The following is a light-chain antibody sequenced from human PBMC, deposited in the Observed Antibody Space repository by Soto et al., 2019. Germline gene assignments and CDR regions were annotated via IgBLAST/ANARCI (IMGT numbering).Light chain of an antibody. CDR1: SSNIGNNY. CDR2: ENN. V-gene: IGLV1-51*02. J-gene: IGLJ1*01. CDR3: GTWDSSLSAS. Sequence: SVLTHPPSVSAAPGQKVTIFCSGSSSNIGNNYVSWYQQLPGTAPKLLIYENNKRPSGIPDRFSGSKSGTSATLGITGLQTGDEADYYCGTWDSSLSASFGTGTKVTVL.